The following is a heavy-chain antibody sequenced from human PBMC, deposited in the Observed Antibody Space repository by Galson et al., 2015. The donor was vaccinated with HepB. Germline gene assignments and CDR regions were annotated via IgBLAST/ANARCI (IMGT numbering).Heavy chain of an antibody. CDR2: IDPSDSYT. D-gene: IGHD2-15*01. CDR3: ARHVSTLGVVNWFDP. CDR1: GSSFTSYW. J-gene: IGHJ5*02. V-gene: IGHV5-10-1*01. Sequence: QSGAEVKKPGESLRISCKGSGSSFTSYWISWVRQMPGKGLEWMGRIDPSDSYTNYSPSFQGHVTISADKSISTAYLQWSSLKASDTAMYYCARHVSTLGVVNWFDPWGQGTLVTVSS.